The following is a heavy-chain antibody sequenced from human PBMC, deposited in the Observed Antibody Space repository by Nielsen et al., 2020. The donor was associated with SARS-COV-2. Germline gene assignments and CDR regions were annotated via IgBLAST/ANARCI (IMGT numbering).Heavy chain of an antibody. J-gene: IGHJ4*02. CDR2: ISGSGTST. CDR3: AKGGALFASSGWYLDY. D-gene: IGHD6-19*01. Sequence: GESLKISCAASGFTFNNYAMTWVRQAPGKGLEWVAAISGSGTSTYYADSVKGRLIISRDYSKNTLYLQVNSLRAEDTAVYYCAKGGALFASSGWYLDYWGQGTLVTVSS. CDR1: GFTFNNYA. V-gene: IGHV3-23*01.